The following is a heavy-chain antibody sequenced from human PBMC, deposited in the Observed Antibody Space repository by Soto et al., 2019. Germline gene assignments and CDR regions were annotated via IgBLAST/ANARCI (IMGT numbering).Heavy chain of an antibody. CDR3: ERQRNPVVTQDYFDV. J-gene: IGHJ4*02. CDR1: GDSISSRSYY. D-gene: IGHD2-21*02. V-gene: IGHV4-39*01. Sequence: PSETLSLTCTVTGDSISSRSYYWGWIRQPPGKGLEWIGSIYYSGSTYNNPSLRSRVSMSIDTSKDQFSLKLKSVTAADTALYFCERQRNPVVTQDYFDVCGPGPLVTVYS. CDR2: IYYSGST.